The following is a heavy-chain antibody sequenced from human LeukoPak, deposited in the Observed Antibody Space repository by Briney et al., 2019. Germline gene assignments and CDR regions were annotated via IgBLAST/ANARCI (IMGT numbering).Heavy chain of an antibody. CDR1: GYTFTDFY. CDR3: ARDLRGSGYDP. D-gene: IGHD3-10*01. CDR2: INLHRGAT. Sequence: GASVKVSCKASGYTFTDFYIHWVRQAPGQGREWMGWINLHRGATDYAQKFRGRVTMTRDTSISLVYMELSRLKSNDTAVYYCARDLRGSGYDPWGQGTLVTVSS. J-gene: IGHJ5*02. V-gene: IGHV1-2*02.